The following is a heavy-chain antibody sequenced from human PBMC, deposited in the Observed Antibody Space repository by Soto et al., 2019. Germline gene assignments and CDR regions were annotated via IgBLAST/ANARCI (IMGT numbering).Heavy chain of an antibody. Sequence: QVQLVESGGGVVQPGRSLRLSCAASGFTFSSYAMHWVRQAPGKGLEWVAVISYDGSNKYYADSVKGRFTISRDNSKNTLYLQMNSLRAEDTAVYYCARDSFLGGDYWGQGTLVTVSS. CDR2: ISYDGSNK. CDR3: ARDSFLGGDY. J-gene: IGHJ4*02. CDR1: GFTFSSYA. V-gene: IGHV3-30-3*01. D-gene: IGHD3-16*01.